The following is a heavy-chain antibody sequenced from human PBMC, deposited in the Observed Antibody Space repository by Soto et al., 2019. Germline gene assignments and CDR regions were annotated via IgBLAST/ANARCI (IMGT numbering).Heavy chain of an antibody. CDR1: GGTFSSYA. CDR2: ITHIFGPA. V-gene: IGHV1-69*13. J-gene: IGHJ6*04. D-gene: IGHD6-13*01. CDR3: ARVLAKLAAAGTNYYYYGMDV. Sequence: SVKVSCRASGGTFSSYAISWVRQAPRQGLDLVGGITHIFGPATYGQTFQGRVTITAEESTSPASMELSCLRCEDKAVYSCARVLAKLAAAGTNYYYYGMDVWGKGRTVTVSS.